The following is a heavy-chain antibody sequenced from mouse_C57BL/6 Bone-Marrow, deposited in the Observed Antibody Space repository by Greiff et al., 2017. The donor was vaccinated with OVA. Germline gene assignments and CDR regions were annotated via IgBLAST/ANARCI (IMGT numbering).Heavy chain of an antibody. Sequence: EVQLQQSGTVLARPGASVKMSCKTSGYTFTSYWMHWVKQRPGQGLEWIGAIYPGNSDTSYNQKFKGKAKLTAVTSASTAYMELSSLTNEDSAVYYCTYHYGSSSWFAYWGQGTLVTVSA. D-gene: IGHD1-1*01. V-gene: IGHV1-5*01. CDR2: IYPGNSDT. CDR3: TYHYGSSSWFAY. J-gene: IGHJ3*01. CDR1: GYTFTSYW.